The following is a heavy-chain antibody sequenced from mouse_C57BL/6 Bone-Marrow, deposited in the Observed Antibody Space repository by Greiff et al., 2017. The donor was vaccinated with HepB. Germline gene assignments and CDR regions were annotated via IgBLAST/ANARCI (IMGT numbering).Heavy chain of an antibody. CDR2: IDPSDSYT. D-gene: IGHD1-3*01. J-gene: IGHJ4*01. V-gene: IGHV1-59*01. CDR1: GYTFTSYW. Sequence: QVQLKQPGAELVRPGTSVKLSCKASGYTFTSYWMHWVKQRPGQGLEWIGVIDPSDSYTNYNQKFKGKATLTVDTSSSTAYMQLSSLTSEDSAVYYCARGSIRGDWGQGTSVTVSS. CDR3: ARGSIRGD.